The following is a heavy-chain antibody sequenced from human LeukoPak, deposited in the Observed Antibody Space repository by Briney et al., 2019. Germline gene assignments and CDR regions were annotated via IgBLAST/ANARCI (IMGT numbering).Heavy chain of an antibody. CDR2: IIPIFGTA. J-gene: IGHJ4*02. CDR3: ARVRRAAREFDY. V-gene: IGHV1-69*13. CDR1: GGTFSSYA. D-gene: IGHD6-6*01. Sequence: SVKVSCKASGGTFSSYAISWVRQAPGQGLEWMGGIIPIFGTANYAQKFQGRVTITADESTSTAYMELSSLRSEDTAVYYCARVRRAAREFDYWGQGTLVTVSS.